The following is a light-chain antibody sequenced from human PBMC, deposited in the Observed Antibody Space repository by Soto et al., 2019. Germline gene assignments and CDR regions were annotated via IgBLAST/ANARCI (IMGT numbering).Light chain of an antibody. CDR3: AAWDDSLKGVV. J-gene: IGLJ2*01. V-gene: IGLV1-44*01. Sequence: QSVLTQPPSASGTPGQRVTISCSGTSSNIGSKAVNWYQHLPGTAPKLLIYSSSQRPSGVPDRFSGSKSGTSASLAISGLQSEDEADYYCAAWDDSLKGVVFGGGTQLTVL. CDR2: SSS. CDR1: SSNIGSKA.